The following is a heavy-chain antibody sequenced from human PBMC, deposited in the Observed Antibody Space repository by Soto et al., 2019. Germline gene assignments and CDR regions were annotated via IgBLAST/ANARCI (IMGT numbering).Heavy chain of an antibody. D-gene: IGHD5-18*01. J-gene: IGHJ4*02. CDR2: ISSSSSTI. Sequence: GGSLRLSCASSGFTFSSYSMNWVRQAPGKGLEWVSYISSSSSTIYYADSVKGRFTISRDNAKNSMYLQMNSLGAEDTAVYYCAGSRGYSYGALDYWGQGILVTVSS. CDR3: AGSRGYSYGALDY. CDR1: GFTFSSYS. V-gene: IGHV3-48*01.